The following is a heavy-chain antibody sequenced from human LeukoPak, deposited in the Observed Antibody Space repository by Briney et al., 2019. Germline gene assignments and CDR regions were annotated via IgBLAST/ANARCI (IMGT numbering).Heavy chain of an antibody. Sequence: PSETLSLTCAVSGDSISSNNWWTWVRQPPGKGLEWIGSIYYSGSTYYNPSLKSRVTISVDTSKNQFSLKLSSVTAADTAVYYCARLNRETCLDDWGQGTLVTVSS. CDR1: GDSISSNNW. J-gene: IGHJ4*02. V-gene: IGHV4-39*01. D-gene: IGHD1-26*01. CDR2: IYYSGST. CDR3: ARLNRETCLDD.